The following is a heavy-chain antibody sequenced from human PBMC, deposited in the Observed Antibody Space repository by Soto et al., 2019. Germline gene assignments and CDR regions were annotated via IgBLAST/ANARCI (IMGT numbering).Heavy chain of an antibody. V-gene: IGHV1-69*13. CDR3: ATPHTPSDHKRIYFFDY. J-gene: IGHJ4*02. Sequence: SVKVSCKASGGTFSSYAISWVRQAPGQGLEWMGGIIPIFGTANYAQKFQGRVTITADESTSTAYMELSSLRSEDTAVYYCATPHTPSDHKRIYFFDYCGQGTLVTVSS. CDR1: GGTFSSYA. D-gene: IGHD2-15*01. CDR2: IIPIFGTA.